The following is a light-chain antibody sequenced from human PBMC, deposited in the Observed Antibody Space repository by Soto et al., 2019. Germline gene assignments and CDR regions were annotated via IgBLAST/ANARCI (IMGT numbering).Light chain of an antibody. Sequence: DIQFTQSPSFLSASVVDRVTITCRASQGISSYLAWYQQKPGKAPKLLIYAASTLQSGVPLRFSGSGSGTSFTLTISSLQPEDFATYYCQQSYSTPQTFGQGTKVDIK. CDR2: AAS. CDR3: QQSYSTPQT. J-gene: IGKJ1*01. V-gene: IGKV1-9*01. CDR1: QGISSY.